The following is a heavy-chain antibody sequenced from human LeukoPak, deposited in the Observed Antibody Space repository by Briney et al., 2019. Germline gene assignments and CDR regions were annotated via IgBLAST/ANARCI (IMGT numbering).Heavy chain of an antibody. V-gene: IGHV3-23*01. Sequence: GGSLRLSCAASGFTFSNHAMSWVRQAPGRGLEWFSTVTGDGDSTYYADYVRGRFSISRDNSKNTLSLQMNSLRADDTAMYYWARHVESWGPFDYWGQGALVTVSS. CDR1: GFTFSNHA. D-gene: IGHD3-16*01. CDR2: VTGDGDST. J-gene: IGHJ4*02. CDR3: ARHVESWGPFDY.